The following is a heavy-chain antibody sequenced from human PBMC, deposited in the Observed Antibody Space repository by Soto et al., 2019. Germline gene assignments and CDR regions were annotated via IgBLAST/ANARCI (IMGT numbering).Heavy chain of an antibody. CDR1: GGSISSSSYY. J-gene: IGHJ4*02. CDR3: ARAERITIFGVVITQGYYFDY. V-gene: IGHV4-39*01. D-gene: IGHD3-3*01. CDR2: IYYSGST. Sequence: SETLSLTCTVSGGSISSSSYYWGWIRQPPGKGLEWIGSIYYSGSTYYNPSLKSRVTISVDTSKNQFSLKLSSVTAADTAVYYCARAERITIFGVVITQGYYFDYWGQGTLVTVSS.